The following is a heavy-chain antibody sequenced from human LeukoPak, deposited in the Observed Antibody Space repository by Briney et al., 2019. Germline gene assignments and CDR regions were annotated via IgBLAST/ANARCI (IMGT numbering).Heavy chain of an antibody. CDR2: ISYDGSNK. J-gene: IGHJ4*02. V-gene: IGHV3-30*18. Sequence: GGSLRLSCAASGFTFSSYGMHWVRQAPGKGLEWVAVISYDGSNKYYADSVKGRFTISRDNSKNTLYLQMSSLRAEDTAVYYCAKDGDGYNLYFDYWGQGTLVTVSS. D-gene: IGHD5-24*01. CDR3: AKDGDGYNLYFDY. CDR1: GFTFSSYG.